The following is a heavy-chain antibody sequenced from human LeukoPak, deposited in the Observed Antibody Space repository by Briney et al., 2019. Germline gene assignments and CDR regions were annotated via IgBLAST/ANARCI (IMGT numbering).Heavy chain of an antibody. J-gene: IGHJ6*03. Sequence: PGGSLRLSCAASGFTFSSYAMHWVRQAPGKGLEWVSSISGSSSYIYYADSVKGRFTISRHNAKNTLYLQMNSLRAEDTAVYYCAKESGYEYYYYYYMDVWGKGTTVTISS. CDR2: ISGSSSYI. CDR3: AKESGYEYYYYYYMDV. V-gene: IGHV3-21*04. D-gene: IGHD5-12*01. CDR1: GFTFSSYA.